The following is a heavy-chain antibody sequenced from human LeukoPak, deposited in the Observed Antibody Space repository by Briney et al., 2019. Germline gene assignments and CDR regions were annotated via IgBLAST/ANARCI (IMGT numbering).Heavy chain of an antibody. V-gene: IGHV4-39*01. CDR1: GGSISSSSYY. CDR3: ARLTRYSSSWYMGYYYMDV. D-gene: IGHD6-13*01. Sequence: PSGTLSLTCAVSGGSISSSSYYWGWIRQPPGKGLEWIGSIYYSGSTYYNPSLKSRVTISVDTSKNQFSLKLSSVTAADTAVYYCARLTRYSSSWYMGYYYMDVWGKGTTVTVSS. J-gene: IGHJ6*03. CDR2: IYYSGST.